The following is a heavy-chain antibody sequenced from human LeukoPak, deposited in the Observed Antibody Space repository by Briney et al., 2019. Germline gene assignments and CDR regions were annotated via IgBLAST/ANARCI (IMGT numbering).Heavy chain of an antibody. J-gene: IGHJ6*02. Sequence: PSETLSLTCTVSGGSISSGDYYWSWIRQHPGKGLEWIGSIYYSGRTYYNPSLKSRVTISVDTSKNQFSLKLSSVTAADTVVYYCARDRYDSYPMDVWGQGTTVTVSS. CDR2: IYYSGRT. CDR1: GGSISSGDYY. CDR3: ARDRYDSYPMDV. V-gene: IGHV4-31*03. D-gene: IGHD3-3*01.